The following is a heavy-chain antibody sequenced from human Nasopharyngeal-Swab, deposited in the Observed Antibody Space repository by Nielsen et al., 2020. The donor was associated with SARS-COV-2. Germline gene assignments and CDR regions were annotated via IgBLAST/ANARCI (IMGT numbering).Heavy chain of an antibody. D-gene: IGHD2-2*01. CDR2: IKSKTDGGTT. J-gene: IGHJ6*02. CDR3: TTDLCSSTSCYGPFCYDYYGMDV. V-gene: IGHV3-15*01. CDR1: GFTFSNAW. Sequence: GESLKISCAASGFTFSNAWMSWVRQAPGKGLEWVGRIKSKTDGGTTDDAAPVKGRFTISRDDSKNTLYLQMNSLKTEDTAVYYCTTDLCSSTSCYGPFCYDYYGMDVWGQGTTVTVSS.